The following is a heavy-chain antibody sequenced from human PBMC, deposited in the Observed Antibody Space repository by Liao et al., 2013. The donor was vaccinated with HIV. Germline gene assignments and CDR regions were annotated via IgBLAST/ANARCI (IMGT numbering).Heavy chain of an antibody. CDR3: ARADIYRGGSDY. J-gene: IGHJ4*02. CDR1: GGSMSSDY. CDR2: LHPSGST. V-gene: IGHV4-4*07. Sequence: QVQLQESGPGVVKPSETLSLSCIVSGGSMSSDYWSWIRQPAGKGLEWIGRLHPSGSTNYNPSLKSRVTMSVDASKNLFSLRLRSVTAADTAVYYCARADIYRGGSDYWGQGTLVTVSS. D-gene: IGHD2-15*01.